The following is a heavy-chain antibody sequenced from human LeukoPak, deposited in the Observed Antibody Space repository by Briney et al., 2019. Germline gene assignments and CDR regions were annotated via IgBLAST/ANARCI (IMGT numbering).Heavy chain of an antibody. Sequence: PGGSLRLSCAASGFTFRSYAVTWVRQAPGKGLEWVSGIGGSGGSTSYADSVKGRFTISRDNSKNTLYLQMNSLGAEDAAVYYCAKSLREEWLSYIFGFMDVWGQGTTVIVFS. V-gene: IGHV3-23*01. CDR3: AKSLREEWLSYIFGFMDV. J-gene: IGHJ6*02. CDR2: IGGSGGST. D-gene: IGHD3-3*01. CDR1: GFTFRSYA.